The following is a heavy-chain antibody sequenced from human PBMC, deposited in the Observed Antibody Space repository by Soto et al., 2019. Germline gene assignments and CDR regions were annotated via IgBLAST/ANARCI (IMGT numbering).Heavy chain of an antibody. J-gene: IGHJ6*02. D-gene: IGHD5-12*01. V-gene: IGHV5-10-1*01. CDR1: GYSFTIYW. Sequence: GQSLKISCKGSGYSFTIYWISWVRQMPGKGLEWMGRIDPSDSYTNYSPSFQGHVTISADKSISTAYLQWSSLKASDTAMYYCARRAXYRSGYDSYYYYYGMDVWGQGTTVTVSS. CDR2: IDPSDSYT. CDR3: ARRAXYRSGYDSYYYYYGMDV.